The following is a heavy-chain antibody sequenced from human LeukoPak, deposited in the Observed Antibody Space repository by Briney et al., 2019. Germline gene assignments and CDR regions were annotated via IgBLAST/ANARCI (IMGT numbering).Heavy chain of an antibody. J-gene: IGHJ6*03. CDR3: ARDHHHSRSWYLSTYYYYYYYMDV. D-gene: IGHD6-13*01. Sequence: GGSLRLSCAASGFTFSSYWMSWVRQAPGKGLEWVANIKQDGSEKYYVDSVKGRFTISRDNAKNSLYLQMNSLRAEDTAVYYCARDHHHSRSWYLSTYYYYYYYMDVWGKGTTATISS. CDR2: IKQDGSEK. CDR1: GFTFSSYW. V-gene: IGHV3-7*01.